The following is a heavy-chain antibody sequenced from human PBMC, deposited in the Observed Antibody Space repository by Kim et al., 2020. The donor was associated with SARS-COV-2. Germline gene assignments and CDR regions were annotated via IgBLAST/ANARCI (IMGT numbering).Heavy chain of an antibody. CDR1: GGSFSDYY. CDR3: ARTYWSDI. J-gene: IGHJ4*02. V-gene: IGHV4-34*01. Sequence: SETLSLTCAVYGGSFSDYYWNWIRQSPGKGLEWIGEINHSGSTHSNPSLRSRVTISVDTSKNQFSLNLTSVTAADTAVYYCARTYWSDIWGQGTLVTVSS. D-gene: IGHD3-9*01. CDR2: INHSGST.